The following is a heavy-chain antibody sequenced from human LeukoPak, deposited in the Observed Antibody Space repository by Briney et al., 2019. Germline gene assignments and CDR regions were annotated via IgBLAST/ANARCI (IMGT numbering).Heavy chain of an antibody. CDR3: TRVYRVGATPLDY. J-gene: IGHJ4*02. CDR1: GFTFGDYA. CDR2: IRRNAYGGTT. V-gene: IGHV3-49*04. D-gene: IGHD1-26*01. Sequence: GGSLRLSCITSGFTFGDYALTWVRQTPGKGLEWVRFIRRNAYGGTTEYAASVKYRFTISRDDSKSIAYLQMNSLKTEDTAVYYCTRVYRVGATPLDYWGQGTVVTVSS.